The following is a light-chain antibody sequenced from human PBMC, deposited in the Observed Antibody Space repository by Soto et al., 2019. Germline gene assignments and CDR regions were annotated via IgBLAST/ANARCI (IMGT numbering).Light chain of an antibody. CDR1: QSVSSN. J-gene: IGKJ5*01. Sequence: EIVMTQSPATLSVSPGERATLSCRASQSVSSNLAWYQQKPGQAPRLLIYGASTRATGIPARFSGSGSGTDFTLTISSLEPEDFAVYYCQQRSNWPFFGQGTRLEI. V-gene: IGKV3-11*01. CDR3: QQRSNWPF. CDR2: GAS.